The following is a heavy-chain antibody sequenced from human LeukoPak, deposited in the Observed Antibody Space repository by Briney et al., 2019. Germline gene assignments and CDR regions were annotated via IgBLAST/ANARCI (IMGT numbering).Heavy chain of an antibody. CDR2: ITSSGRST. J-gene: IGHJ4*02. CDR1: GFSFSDHY. CDR3: TRDPDYGDPD. D-gene: IGHD2-21*01. V-gene: IGHV3-11*01. Sequence: GGSLRLSCTASGFSFSDHYMTWMRQAPGKGLERISYITSSGRSTDYADSVKGRFIISRDNAMNSLFLQMSSLRVDDTAVYYCTRDPDYGDPDWGQGTLVTVSS.